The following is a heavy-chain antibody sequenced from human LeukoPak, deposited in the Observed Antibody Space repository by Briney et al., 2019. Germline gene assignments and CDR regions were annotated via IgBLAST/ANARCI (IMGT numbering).Heavy chain of an antibody. V-gene: IGHV3-43*02. CDR1: GFTFDDYA. J-gene: IGHJ5*02. CDR3: ANESGYYYDSSGTSA. CDR2: ISGDGGST. D-gene: IGHD3-22*01. Sequence: GGSLRLSCAASGFTFDDYAMHWVRQAPGKGLEWVSLISGDGGSTYYADSVKGRFTISRDNSKNSLYLQMNSLRTEDTALYYCANESGYYYDSSGTSAWGQGTLVTVSS.